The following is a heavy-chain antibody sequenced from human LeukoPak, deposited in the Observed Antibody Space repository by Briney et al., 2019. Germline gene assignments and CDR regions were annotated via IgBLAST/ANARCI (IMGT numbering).Heavy chain of an antibody. CDR2: IFYSGST. CDR3: ARGYNYGYRYFDY. Sequence: SETLSLTCTVSRGSISIYYWSWIRQPPGKGLEWIGHIFYSGSTNYNPSLKSRVTILVDTSKNQFSLKLSSVTAADTAVYYCARGYNYGYRYFDYWGQGTLVTVSS. V-gene: IGHV4-59*01. CDR1: RGSISIYY. J-gene: IGHJ4*02. D-gene: IGHD5-18*01.